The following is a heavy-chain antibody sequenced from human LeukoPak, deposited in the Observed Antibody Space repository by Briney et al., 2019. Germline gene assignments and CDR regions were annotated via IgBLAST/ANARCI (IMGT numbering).Heavy chain of an antibody. CDR3: ATDSGYSYVDS. V-gene: IGHV3-23*01. Sequence: GGSLRLSCVASGFTFSNYAMSWVRQAPGKGLEWVSSISGSGGSTKYADSVKGRFTISRDNSKNTLYLQMNSLRAEDTAVYYCATDSGYSYVDSWGQGTLVTVSS. CDR2: ISGSGGST. J-gene: IGHJ4*02. CDR1: GFTFSNYA. D-gene: IGHD5-18*01.